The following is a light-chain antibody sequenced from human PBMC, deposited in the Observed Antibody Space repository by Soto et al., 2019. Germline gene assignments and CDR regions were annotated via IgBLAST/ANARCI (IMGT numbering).Light chain of an antibody. CDR3: QQRSNWPRT. V-gene: IGKV3-11*01. CDR2: DIS. J-gene: IGKJ1*01. CDR1: QTVDHY. Sequence: EIVLTQSPATLSLSPGERATLSCRASQTVDHYLAWYQQKPGQAPRLLVYDISIRATGIPARFSGSGSGTDFTLTISSLEPEDSAVYYCQQRSNWPRTFGQGTKVEVK.